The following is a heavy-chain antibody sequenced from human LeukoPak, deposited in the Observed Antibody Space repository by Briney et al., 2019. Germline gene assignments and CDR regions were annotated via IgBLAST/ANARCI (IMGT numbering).Heavy chain of an antibody. Sequence: GESLKISCKGPEYIFSNYWIGWVRQMPGKGLEWMGSIYTGDSDTRYSPSLQGQVTISVDKSISTAYLQWSSLKASDTAMYYCARRPTFGSVSYDDAFDIWGQGTMVTVSS. J-gene: IGHJ3*02. CDR2: IYTGDSDT. CDR1: EYIFSNYW. CDR3: ARRPTFGSVSYDDAFDI. V-gene: IGHV5-51*01. D-gene: IGHD3-10*01.